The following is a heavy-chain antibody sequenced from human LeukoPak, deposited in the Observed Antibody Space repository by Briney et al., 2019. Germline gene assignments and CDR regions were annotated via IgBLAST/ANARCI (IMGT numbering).Heavy chain of an antibody. Sequence: PGGSLRLSCAASGFTFSSYSMNWVRQAPGKGLEWVSYISSSSSTIYYADSVKGRFTISRDNAKNSLYLQMNSLRAEDTAVYYCARDLNKDSSSPPDYWGQGTLVTVSS. CDR1: GFTFSSYS. CDR3: ARDLNKDSSSPPDY. D-gene: IGHD5-18*01. CDR2: ISSSSSTI. J-gene: IGHJ4*02. V-gene: IGHV3-48*01.